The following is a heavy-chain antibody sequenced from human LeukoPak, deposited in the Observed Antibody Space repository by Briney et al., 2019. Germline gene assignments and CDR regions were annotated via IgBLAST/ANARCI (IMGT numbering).Heavy chain of an antibody. V-gene: IGHV3-23*01. Sequence: QPGGSLRLSCAASGFTFSSYSMNWVRQAPGKGLEWVSAISGSGGSTYYADSVKGRFTISRDNSKNTLYLQMNSLRAEDTAVYYCANVAKTYYYDSSGRDAFDIWGQGTMVTVSS. CDR1: GFTFSSYS. CDR3: ANVAKTYYYDSSGRDAFDI. D-gene: IGHD3-22*01. CDR2: ISGSGGST. J-gene: IGHJ3*02.